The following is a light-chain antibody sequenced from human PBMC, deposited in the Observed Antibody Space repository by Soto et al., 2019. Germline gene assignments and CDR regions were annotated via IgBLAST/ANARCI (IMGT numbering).Light chain of an antibody. V-gene: IGLV2-14*01. CDR2: EVS. Sequence: QSVLTQPASVSGSPGQSITISCTGTSSDVGGYNYVCWYQQHPDKAPKIVLYEVSNRPSGISDRFSGSKSGNTASLTISGLQAEDEADYYCSSYTSSNTLVFGGGTKLTVL. J-gene: IGLJ3*02. CDR1: SSDVGGYNY. CDR3: SSYTSSNTLV.